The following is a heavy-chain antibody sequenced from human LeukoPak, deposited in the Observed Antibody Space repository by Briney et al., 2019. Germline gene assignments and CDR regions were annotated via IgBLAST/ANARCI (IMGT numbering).Heavy chain of an antibody. D-gene: IGHD2-2*01. CDR1: GFTFSSYG. Sequence: GGSLRLSCAASGFTFSSYGMHWVRQAPGKGLEWVAVIWYDGSNKYYADSVKGRFTISRDNSKNTLYLQMNSLRAEDTAVYYCARDDGYCSSTSCYVGYWGQGTLVTVSS. CDR3: ARDDGYCSSTSCYVGY. V-gene: IGHV3-33*01. J-gene: IGHJ4*02. CDR2: IWYDGSNK.